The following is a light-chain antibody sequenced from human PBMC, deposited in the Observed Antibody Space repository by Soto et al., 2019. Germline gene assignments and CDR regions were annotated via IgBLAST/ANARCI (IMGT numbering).Light chain of an antibody. CDR1: QSISSW. Sequence: DIQMTQSPSTLSASVGDIVTIIFRASQSISSWLAWYQQKPGKAPKLLIYDASSLESGVPSRFSGSGSGTEFTLTISSLQPDDFATYYCQQYNSSSFTFGPGTKVDIK. V-gene: IGKV1-5*02. CDR2: DAS. CDR3: QQYNSSSFT. J-gene: IGKJ3*01.